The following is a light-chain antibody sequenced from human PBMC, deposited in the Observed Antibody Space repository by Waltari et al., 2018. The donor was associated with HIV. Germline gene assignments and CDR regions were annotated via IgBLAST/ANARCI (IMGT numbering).Light chain of an antibody. Sequence: EIVLTQSPGPLSLSPGERATLPCRASQSVSNNYLAWYQQKPGQAPRLLIYNTYNRATGIPDRFSGSGSGTDFTLTISRLEPEDFAIYYCQQYGSAPPITFGGGTKVEIK. V-gene: IGKV3-20*01. CDR1: QSVSNNY. CDR2: NTY. CDR3: QQYGSAPPIT. J-gene: IGKJ4*01.